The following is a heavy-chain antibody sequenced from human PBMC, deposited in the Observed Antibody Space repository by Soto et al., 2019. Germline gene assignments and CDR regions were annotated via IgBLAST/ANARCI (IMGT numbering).Heavy chain of an antibody. J-gene: IGHJ6*02. CDR3: AKVGYCGGDCYSYYYYYGMDV. V-gene: IGHV3-23*01. CDR2: ISGSGGST. CDR1: GFTFSSYA. Sequence: GGSLRLSCAASGFTFSSYAMSWVRQAPGKGLEWVSAISGSGGSTYYADSVKGRFTISRDNSKNTLYLQMNSLRAEDTAVYYCAKVGYCGGDCYSYYYYYGMDVWGQGTTVTVSS. D-gene: IGHD2-21*02.